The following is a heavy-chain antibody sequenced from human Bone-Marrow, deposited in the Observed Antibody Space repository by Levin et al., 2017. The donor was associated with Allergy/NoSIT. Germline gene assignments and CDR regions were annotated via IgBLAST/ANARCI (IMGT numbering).Heavy chain of an antibody. D-gene: IGHD4-17*01. CDR2: INHSGST. J-gene: IGHJ4*02. Sequence: SQTLSLTCAVYGGSFSGYYWSWIRQPPGKGLEWIGEINHSGSTNYNPSLKSRVTISVDTSKNQFSLRLSSVTAADTAVYYCAREGDAVTHFDYWGQGTLVTVSS. V-gene: IGHV4-34*01. CDR1: GGSFSGYY. CDR3: AREGDAVTHFDY.